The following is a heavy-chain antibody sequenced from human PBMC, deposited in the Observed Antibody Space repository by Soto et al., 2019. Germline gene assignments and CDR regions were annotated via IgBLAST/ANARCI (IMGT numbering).Heavy chain of an antibody. CDR2: ISSSRSTI. CDR3: ARDCHGSSTSCYGKEWLDS. J-gene: IGHJ5*01. CDR1: GFTFSTYS. D-gene: IGHD2-2*01. Sequence: EVQLVESGGGLVQPGGSLRLSCAASGFTFSTYSMNWVRQAPGKGLEWVSYISSSRSTIYYADSVKGRFTISRDNANNSQYLQMNSLRADDTAAYYCARDCHGSSTSCYGKEWLDSWGQGTLVTVSS. V-gene: IGHV3-48*01.